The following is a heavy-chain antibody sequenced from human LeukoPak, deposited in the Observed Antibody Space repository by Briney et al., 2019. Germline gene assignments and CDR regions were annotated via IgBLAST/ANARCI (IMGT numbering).Heavy chain of an antibody. Sequence: GGSLRLSCTDSGFTVSGNYMSWVRQAPGKGLEWVSLLYSGGTTYYSDSVKGRFTISRDSSKNALFLQMNNLRAEDTAMYYCARSGSYGLFDYWGQGTLVTVSS. D-gene: IGHD5-18*01. CDR1: GFTVSGNY. J-gene: IGHJ4*02. V-gene: IGHV3-66*01. CDR3: ARSGSYGLFDY. CDR2: LYSGGTT.